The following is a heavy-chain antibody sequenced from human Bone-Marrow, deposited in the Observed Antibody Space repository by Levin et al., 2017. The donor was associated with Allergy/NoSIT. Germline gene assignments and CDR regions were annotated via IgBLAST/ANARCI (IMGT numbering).Heavy chain of an antibody. CDR3: ARWAFGRAIALDY. Sequence: PSETLSLTCSVSGGSISNYYWSWIRQPPGKGLEWIGYIFDSGSADYNPSLKSRVTMSVDMPKNQFSLNLRSVTATDTAVYYCARWAFGRAIALDYWGPGTLVTVSS. CDR2: IFDSGSA. CDR1: GGSISNYY. D-gene: IGHD3-16*02. J-gene: IGHJ4*02. V-gene: IGHV4-59*08.